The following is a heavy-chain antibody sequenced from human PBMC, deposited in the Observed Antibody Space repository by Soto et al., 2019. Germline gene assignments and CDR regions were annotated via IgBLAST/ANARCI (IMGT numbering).Heavy chain of an antibody. J-gene: IGHJ6*02. CDR3: VPRGPNFYYYGVDV. D-gene: IGHD2-2*01. V-gene: IGHV4-39*01. Sequence: QLQLQESGPGLVKPSETLSLTCAVSGDSISSSSYYWGWIRQPPGKGLEWIGSIYSSGNTYYNPSLKSRATISVDTSRNQFSLKLTSVTAADTAVYYCVPRGPNFYYYGVDVWGQGTTVTVSS. CDR1: GDSISSSSYY. CDR2: IYSSGNT.